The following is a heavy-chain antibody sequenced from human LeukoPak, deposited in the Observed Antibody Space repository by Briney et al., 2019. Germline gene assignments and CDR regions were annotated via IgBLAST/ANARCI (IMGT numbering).Heavy chain of an antibody. Sequence: GGSLRLSCAASGFTFSRYSMNWVRQAPGKGLEWVSFISTSSSYIYYADSVKGRFTISRDNAKNSLYLQMNSLRAEDTAVYYCARSLRQQLAVGYWGQGTLVTVSS. D-gene: IGHD6-13*01. V-gene: IGHV3-21*01. J-gene: IGHJ4*02. CDR3: ARSLRQQLAVGY. CDR2: ISTSSSYI. CDR1: GFTFSRYS.